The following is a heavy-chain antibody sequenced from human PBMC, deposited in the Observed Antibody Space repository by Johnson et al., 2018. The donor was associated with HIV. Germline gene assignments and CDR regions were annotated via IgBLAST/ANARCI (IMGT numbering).Heavy chain of an antibody. CDR1: GFTVSSNY. Sequence: VLLVESGGGLVQPGGSLRLSCAASGFTVSSNYMSWVRQAPGKGLEWVSLINTGGSTYYADSVKGRFTISRDNSKNTLYLQMTSLRAEDTAVYYCATRDPTHRPGVFDIWGQGTMVTVSS. J-gene: IGHJ3*02. D-gene: IGHD1-14*01. CDR3: ATRDPTHRPGVFDI. V-gene: IGHV3-66*01. CDR2: INTGGST.